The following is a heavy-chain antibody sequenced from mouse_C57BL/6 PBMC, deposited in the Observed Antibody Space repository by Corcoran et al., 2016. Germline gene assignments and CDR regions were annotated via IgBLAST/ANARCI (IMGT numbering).Heavy chain of an antibody. J-gene: IGHJ1*03. Sequence: EVQLQQSGPELVKPGASVKISCKASGYTFTDYYMNWVKQSHGKSLEWIGDINPNNGGTSYNQKFKGKATLTVDKSSSTAYMELRSLTSEDSAVYYCARRGALYWYFDVWGTGTTVTVSS. V-gene: IGHV1-26*01. CDR1: GYTFTDYY. CDR2: INPNNGGT. CDR3: ARRGALYWYFDV.